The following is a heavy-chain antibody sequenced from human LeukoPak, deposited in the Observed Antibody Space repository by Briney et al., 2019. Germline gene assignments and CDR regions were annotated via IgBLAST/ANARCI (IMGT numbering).Heavy chain of an antibody. Sequence: SETLSLTCTVSGGSISNNYWNWIRQPAGKGLEWIGRIHTSGSTNYNPSLKSRVTISLDKSKNQFSLKLSSVTAADTAVYYCARSVGYCSSASCYVNWFDPWGQGTLVTVSS. CDR1: GGSISNNY. V-gene: IGHV4-4*07. D-gene: IGHD2-2*01. CDR3: ARSVGYCSSASCYVNWFDP. CDR2: IHTSGST. J-gene: IGHJ5*02.